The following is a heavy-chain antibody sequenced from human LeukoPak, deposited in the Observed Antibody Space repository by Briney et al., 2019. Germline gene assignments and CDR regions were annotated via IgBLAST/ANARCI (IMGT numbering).Heavy chain of an antibody. CDR1: GGSFSGYY. J-gene: IGHJ5*02. Sequence: PSETLSLTCAVYGGSFSGYYWSWIRQPPGKGLEWIGEINHSGSTNYNPSLKSRVTISVDTSKNQFSLKLSSVTPADTAVYYCARRPILYCSSTSCYQRLGWFDPWGQGTLVTVSS. CDR2: INHSGST. V-gene: IGHV4-34*01. D-gene: IGHD2-2*01. CDR3: ARRPILYCSSTSCYQRLGWFDP.